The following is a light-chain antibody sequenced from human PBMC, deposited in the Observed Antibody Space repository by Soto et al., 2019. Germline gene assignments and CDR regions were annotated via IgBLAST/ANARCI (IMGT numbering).Light chain of an antibody. J-gene: IGKJ4*01. CDR1: QDINNH. CDR2: DAS. CDR3: QQYVNALT. V-gene: IGKV1-33*01. Sequence: DIQMTQSPSSLSASAGDRVTITCQASQDINNHLNWYQQKAGRAPKLLINDASNLDTGVPSRFSGSGSGTDFTLTISGLQPEDIATYYCQQYVNALTFGGGTKVEIK.